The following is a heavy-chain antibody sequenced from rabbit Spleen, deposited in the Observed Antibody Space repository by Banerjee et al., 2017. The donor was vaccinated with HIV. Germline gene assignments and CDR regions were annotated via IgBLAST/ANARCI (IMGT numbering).Heavy chain of an antibody. CDR1: GVSFSVSSY. D-gene: IGHD8-1*01. Sequence: QSLEESGGDLVKPGASLTLTCIASGVSFSVSSYMCWVRQAPGKGLEWIACIEAGSGGFTYFASWAKGRFTISKTSSTTVTLQMTSLTAADTATYFCARDSGSSFSSYGMDLWGQGTLVTVS. J-gene: IGHJ6*01. CDR2: IEAGSGGFT. CDR3: ARDSGSSFSSYGMDL. V-gene: IGHV1S40*01.